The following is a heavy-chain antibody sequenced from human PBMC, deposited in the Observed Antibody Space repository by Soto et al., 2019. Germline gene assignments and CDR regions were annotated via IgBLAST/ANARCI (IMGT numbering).Heavy chain of an antibody. Sequence: ASVKVSCKASGYTFTSYYMHWVRQAPGQGLEWMGIINPNSGGTNYAQKFQGWVTMTRDTSISTAYMELSRLRSDDTAVYYCAREWMGYYDSSGYYYYYYGMDVWGQGTTVTVSS. V-gene: IGHV1-2*04. CDR1: GYTFTSYY. CDR2: INPNSGGT. J-gene: IGHJ6*02. D-gene: IGHD3-22*01. CDR3: AREWMGYYDSSGYYYYYYGMDV.